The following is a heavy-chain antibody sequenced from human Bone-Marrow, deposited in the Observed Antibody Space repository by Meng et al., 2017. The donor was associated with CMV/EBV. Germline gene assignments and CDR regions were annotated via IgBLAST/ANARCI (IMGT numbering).Heavy chain of an antibody. CDR1: GFTFSSYA. D-gene: IGHD3-22*01. V-gene: IGHV3-30-3*01. J-gene: IGHJ3*02. CDR3: AREGYYDSSGYPRDAFDI. Sequence: GESLKISCAASGFTFSSYAMHWVRQAPGKGLEWVAVISYDGSNKYYADSVKGRFTISRDNSKNTLYLQMNSLRAEDTAVYYCAREGYYDSSGYPRDAFDIWGQGKMVNV. CDR2: ISYDGSNK.